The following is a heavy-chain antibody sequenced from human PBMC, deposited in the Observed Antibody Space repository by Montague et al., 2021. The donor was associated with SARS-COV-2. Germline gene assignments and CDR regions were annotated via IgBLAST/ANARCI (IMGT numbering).Heavy chain of an antibody. V-gene: IGHV4-31*03. CDR2: IYYNGST. CDR1: GAPITSGRYY. J-gene: IGHJ6*02. CDR3: ARWAALIYYYGLDV. D-gene: IGHD3-10*01. Sequence: TLSLTCTVSGAPITSGRYYWTWLRQHPGKDLEYIGNIYYNGSTYYNPSLQSRLTMSVDMSKNHFSLKLRSVTAADPAMYFCARWAALIYYYGLDVWGRGTTVTVSS.